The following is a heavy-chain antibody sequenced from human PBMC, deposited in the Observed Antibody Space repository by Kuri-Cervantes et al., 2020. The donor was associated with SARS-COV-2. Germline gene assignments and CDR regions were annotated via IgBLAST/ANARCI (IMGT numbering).Heavy chain of an antibody. CDR2: IIPIFGTA. CDR3: ARDERFLEWFQYYYYYYGMDV. D-gene: IGHD3-3*01. CDR1: GGTFSSYA. J-gene: IGHJ6*02. Sequence: SVKVSCKASGGTFSSYAISWVRQAPGQGLEWMGGIIPIFGTANYAQKFQGRVTITADESTSTAYMELRSLRSDDTAVYYCARDERFLEWFQYYYYYYGMDVWGQGATVTVSS. V-gene: IGHV1-69*13.